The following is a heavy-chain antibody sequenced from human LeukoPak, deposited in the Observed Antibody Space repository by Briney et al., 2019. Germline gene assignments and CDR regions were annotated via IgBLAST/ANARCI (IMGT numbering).Heavy chain of an antibody. J-gene: IGHJ4*02. CDR2: IKQDSSEK. D-gene: IGHD3-22*01. V-gene: IGHV3-7*01. Sequence: GGSLRLSCAASGFTFSNYWMSWVRQAPGKGLEWVGNIKQDSSEKFYVDSVKGRFTVSRDNAKNSLYLQMSSLRAEDTAVYFCARYCSSGYCWSFDYWGQGTLVTVSS. CDR1: GFTFSNYW. CDR3: ARYCSSGYCWSFDY.